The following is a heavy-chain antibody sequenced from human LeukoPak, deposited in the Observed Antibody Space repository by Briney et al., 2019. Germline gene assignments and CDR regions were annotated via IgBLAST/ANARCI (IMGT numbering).Heavy chain of an antibody. V-gene: IGHV3-7*01. J-gene: IGHJ4*02. Sequence: PGGSLRLSCAASGFSFSKSSMLWFRQAPGKGLEWVANIKQDGSEKYYVDSVKGRFTISRDNAKNSLYLQMNSLRAEDTAVYYCARSHPDWYFDYWGQGTLVTVSS. CDR2: IKQDGSEK. CDR1: GFSFSKSS. D-gene: IGHD3-9*01. CDR3: ARSHPDWYFDY.